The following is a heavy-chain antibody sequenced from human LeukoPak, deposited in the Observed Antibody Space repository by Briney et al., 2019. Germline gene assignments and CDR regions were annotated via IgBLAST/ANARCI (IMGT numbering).Heavy chain of an antibody. V-gene: IGHV3-21*04. CDR3: TKEWSNAGTTISPPDY. CDR1: GFTFSSYS. Sequence: GGSLRLSCAASGFTFSSYSMNWVRQAPGKGLEWVSSISSSSSYIYYADSVKGRFTISRDNAKNSLYLQMNNLRVEDTAIYYCTKEWSNAGTTISPPDYWGQGTVVTVSS. CDR2: ISSSSSYI. J-gene: IGHJ4*02. D-gene: IGHD1-7*01.